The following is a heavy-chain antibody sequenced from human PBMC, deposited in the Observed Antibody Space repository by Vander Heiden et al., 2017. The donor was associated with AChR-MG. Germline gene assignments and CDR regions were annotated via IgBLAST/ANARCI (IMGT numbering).Heavy chain of an antibody. J-gene: IGHJ4*02. CDR2: ISGSGGST. Sequence: EVQLLEPGGGLVQPGGSLRLSCAASGFTFSSYAMSWVRQAPGKGLEWVSAISGSGGSTYYADSVKGRFTISRDNSKNTLYLQMNSLRAEDTAVYYCAKDLHVLTTVVTRPFDYWGQGTLVTVSS. CDR3: AKDLHVLTTVVTRPFDY. V-gene: IGHV3-23*01. D-gene: IGHD4-17*01. CDR1: GFTFSSYA.